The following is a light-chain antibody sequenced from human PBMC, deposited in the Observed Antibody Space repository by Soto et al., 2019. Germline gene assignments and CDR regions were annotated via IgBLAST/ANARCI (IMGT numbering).Light chain of an antibody. CDR3: QQYSSFSRT. V-gene: IGKV1-5*01. CDR2: DAS. CDR1: QTISSW. Sequence: DIQMTQSPSTLSASVGDRVTITCRASQTISSWLAWYQQKPGKAPELLIYDASTLESGVPSRFSGSGSGTEFSLTISRLQPDDFATFYCQQYSSFSRTFGQGTKVEIK. J-gene: IGKJ1*01.